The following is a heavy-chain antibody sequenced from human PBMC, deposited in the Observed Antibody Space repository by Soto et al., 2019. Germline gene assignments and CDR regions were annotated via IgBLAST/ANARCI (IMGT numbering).Heavy chain of an antibody. Sequence: GALRRSCSASGFTVSNTYMTWVRQPPGKGLECVSVIYTAGGTNYADSVKGRFIISRDNSKNTLYLQMNSLRAEDTAVYYCARALPVAKGGFDPWGQGTLVTVSS. CDR1: GFTVSNTY. J-gene: IGHJ5*02. D-gene: IGHD2-2*01. CDR2: IYTAGGT. CDR3: ARALPVAKGGFDP. V-gene: IGHV3-53*01.